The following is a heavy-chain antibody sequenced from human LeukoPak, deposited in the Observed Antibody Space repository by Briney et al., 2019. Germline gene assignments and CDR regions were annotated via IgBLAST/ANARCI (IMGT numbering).Heavy chain of an antibody. J-gene: IGHJ6*03. Sequence: ASVKVSCKASGYTFTGYYIHWVRQAPGQGLEWMGWINPNSGGTNYARKFQGRVTMTRDTSISTAYMELSRLRSDDTAVHYCARDLDGYNYFHYMDVWGKGTTVTVSS. CDR3: ARDLDGYNYFHYMDV. D-gene: IGHD5-24*01. CDR1: GYTFTGYY. CDR2: INPNSGGT. V-gene: IGHV1-2*02.